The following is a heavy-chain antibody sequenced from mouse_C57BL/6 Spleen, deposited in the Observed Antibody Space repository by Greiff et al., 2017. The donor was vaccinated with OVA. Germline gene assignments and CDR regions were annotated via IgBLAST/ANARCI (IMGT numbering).Heavy chain of an antibody. CDR2: ISSGGSYT. J-gene: IGHJ4*01. Sequence: EVMLVESGGDLVKPGGSLKLSCAASGFTFSSYGMSWVRQTPDKRLEWVATISSGGSYTYYPDSVKGRFTISRDNAKNTLYLQMSSLKSEDTAMYYCERRGGNYAMDYWGQGTSVTVSS. V-gene: IGHV5-6*02. CDR3: ERRGGNYAMDY. CDR1: GFTFSSYG.